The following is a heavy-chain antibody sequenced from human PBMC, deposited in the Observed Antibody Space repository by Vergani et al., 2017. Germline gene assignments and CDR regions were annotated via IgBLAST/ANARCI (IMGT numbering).Heavy chain of an antibody. Sequence: QVQLVESGGGVVQPGRSLRLSCAASGFTFSSYAMHWVRQAPGKGLEWVAVISYDGSNKYYADSVKGRFTISRDNSKNTLYLQMNSLRVEDTAVYYCGRGSDNYNWGQGTLVTVSS. J-gene: IGHJ4*02. CDR3: GRGSDNYN. V-gene: IGHV3-30-3*01. CDR1: GFTFSSYA. CDR2: ISYDGSNK. D-gene: IGHD5-24*01.